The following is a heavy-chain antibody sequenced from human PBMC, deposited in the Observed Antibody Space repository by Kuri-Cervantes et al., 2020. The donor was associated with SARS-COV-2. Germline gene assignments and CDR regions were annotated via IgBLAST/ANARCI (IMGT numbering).Heavy chain of an antibody. CDR2: IYYSGST. D-gene: IGHD6-13*01. V-gene: IGHV4-61*08. CDR3: ARDSAGTDYYYYMDV. CDR1: GGSISNYGYY. Sequence: SETLSLTCTVSGGSISNYGYYWSWIRQPPGKGLEWIGYIYYSGSTYYNPSLKSRVTISVDTSKNQFSLKLSSVTAADTAVYYCARDSAGTDYYYYMDVWGKGTTVTVSS. J-gene: IGHJ6*03.